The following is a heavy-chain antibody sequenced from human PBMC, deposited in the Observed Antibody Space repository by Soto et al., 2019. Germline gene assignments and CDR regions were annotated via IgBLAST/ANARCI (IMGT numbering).Heavy chain of an antibody. CDR2: IKSKTDGGTT. D-gene: IGHD3-3*01. CDR3: TTLKLYYDFWSGYRGNFDY. J-gene: IGHJ4*02. CDR1: GFTFSNAW. Sequence: GGSLRLSCAASGFTFSNAWMSWVRQAPGKGLEWVGRIKSKTDGGTTDYAAPVKGRFTISRDDSKNTLYLQMNSLKTDDTAVYYCTTLKLYYDFWSGYRGNFDYWGQGTLVTVSS. V-gene: IGHV3-15*01.